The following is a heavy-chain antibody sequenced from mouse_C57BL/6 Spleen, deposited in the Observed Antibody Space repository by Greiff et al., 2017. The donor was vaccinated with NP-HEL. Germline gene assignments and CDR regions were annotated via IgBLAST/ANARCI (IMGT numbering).Heavy chain of an antibody. Sequence: VQLQQSGAELVKPGASVKISCKASGYAFSSYWMNWVKPRPGKGLEWIGQIYPGDGDTNYNGKFKGKATLTADKSSSTAYMQLSSLTSEDSAVYFCARSENSNYGFAYWGQGTLVTVSA. CDR1: GYAFSSYW. V-gene: IGHV1-80*01. J-gene: IGHJ3*01. CDR3: ARSENSNYGFAY. CDR2: IYPGDGDT. D-gene: IGHD2-5*01.